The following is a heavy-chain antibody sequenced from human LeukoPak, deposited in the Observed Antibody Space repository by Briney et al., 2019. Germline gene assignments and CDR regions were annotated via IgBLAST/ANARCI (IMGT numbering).Heavy chain of an antibody. V-gene: IGHV3-23*01. CDR2: ISASGSTT. J-gene: IGHJ5*01. D-gene: IGHD1-26*01. CDR3: AKDQSRVGASDPFDS. Sequence: GGSLRLSCVASGFTFTNCAMTWVRQAPGKGLEWVSSISASGSTTYYADSAKGRFTISRDNSKNTVYLQMNSLSVEDTAVYYCAKDQSRVGASDPFDSLGQGTLVTLSS. CDR1: GFTFTNCA.